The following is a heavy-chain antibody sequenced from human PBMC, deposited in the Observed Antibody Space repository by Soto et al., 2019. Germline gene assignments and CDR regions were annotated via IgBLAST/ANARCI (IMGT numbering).Heavy chain of an antibody. Sequence: VGSLRLSCAASGFTFSNAWTNWVRQAPGKGLEWVGRIKSKTDGGTTDYAAPVKGRFTISRDDSKNKLYLQMNSLKNEDTTVYYFTFFLSFYDILTGYYEDAFDIWGQGKMVTVSS. D-gene: IGHD3-9*01. CDR2: IKSKTDGGTT. J-gene: IGHJ3*02. CDR3: TFFLSFYDILTGYYEDAFDI. CDR1: GFTFSNAW. V-gene: IGHV3-15*07.